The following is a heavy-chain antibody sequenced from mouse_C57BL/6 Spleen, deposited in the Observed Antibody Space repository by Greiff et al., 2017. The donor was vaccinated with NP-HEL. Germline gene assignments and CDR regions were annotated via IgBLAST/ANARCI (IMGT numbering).Heavy chain of an antibody. V-gene: IGHV14-4*01. CDR3: TTWTVVANYAMGG. Sequence: VQLQQSGAELVRPGASVKLSCTASGFNIKDDYMHWVKQRPEQGLEWIGWIDPENGDTEYASKFQGKATITADTSSNTAYLQLSSLTSEDTAVYYCTTWTVVANYAMGGWGQGTSVTVST. CDR2: IDPENGDT. J-gene: IGHJ4*01. CDR1: GFNIKDDY. D-gene: IGHD1-1*01.